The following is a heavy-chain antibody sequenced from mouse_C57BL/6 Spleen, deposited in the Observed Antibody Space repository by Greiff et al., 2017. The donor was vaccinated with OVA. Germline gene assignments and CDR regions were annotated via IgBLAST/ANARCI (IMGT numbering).Heavy chain of an antibody. CDR3: ARGSSDWYFDV. CDR1: GYTFTSYW. V-gene: IGHV1-50*01. J-gene: IGHJ1*03. Sequence: QVQLQQPGAELVKPGASVKLSCKASGYTFTSYWMQWVKQRPGRGLAWIGEIDPSDSYTHSNQTFKGKAPLTVDSSSSTAYMQLSSLTSEDAAVYYCARGSSDWYFDVWGTGTTVTVSS. CDR2: IDPSDSYT. D-gene: IGHD1-1*01.